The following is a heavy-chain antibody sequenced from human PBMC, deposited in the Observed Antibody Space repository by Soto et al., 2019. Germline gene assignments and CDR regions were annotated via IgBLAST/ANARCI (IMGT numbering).Heavy chain of an antibody. D-gene: IGHD6-6*01. CDR2: FDPEDGET. CDR3: ATSRRIAARWGTDYCYFDL. Sequence: EASVKVSCKVSGYTLTELSMHWVRQAPGKGLEWMGGFDPEDGETIYAQKFQGRVTMTEDTSTDTAYMELSSLRSEDTAVYYCATSRRIAARWGTDYCYFDLWGRGTLVNVSS. V-gene: IGHV1-24*01. CDR1: GYTLTELS. J-gene: IGHJ2*01.